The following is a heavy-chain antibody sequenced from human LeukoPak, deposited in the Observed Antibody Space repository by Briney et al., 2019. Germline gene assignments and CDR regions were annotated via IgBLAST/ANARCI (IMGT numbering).Heavy chain of an antibody. V-gene: IGHV3-23*01. D-gene: IGHD7-27*01. CDR1: GFTISSNY. Sequence: GGSLRLSCAASGFTISSNYMTWVRQAPGKGLKWVSTITTGDGNTYYADSVKGRFTVSRDDSKNTLYLQMNSLRAEDTAVYYCAKDGGLWVSAHWGDSWGRGTLVTVSS. CDR2: ITTGDGNT. CDR3: AKDGGLWVSAHWGDS. J-gene: IGHJ4*02.